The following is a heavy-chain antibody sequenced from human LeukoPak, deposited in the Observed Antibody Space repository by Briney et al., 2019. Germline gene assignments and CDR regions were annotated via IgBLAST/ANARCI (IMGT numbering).Heavy chain of an antibody. CDR2: INHSGST. CDR3: ARSLGYGIAAAETRNH. Sequence: SETLSLTCAVYGGSFSGYYWSWIRQPPGKGLEWIGEINHSGSTNYNPSLKSRVTISVDTSKNQFSLKLSSVTAADTAVYYCARSLGYGIAAAETRNHWGQGTLVTASS. V-gene: IGHV4-34*01. D-gene: IGHD6-13*01. CDR1: GGSFSGYY. J-gene: IGHJ4*02.